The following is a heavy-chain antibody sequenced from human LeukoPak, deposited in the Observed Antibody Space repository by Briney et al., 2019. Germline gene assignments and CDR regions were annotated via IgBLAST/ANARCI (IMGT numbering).Heavy chain of an antibody. CDR1: GGSISSSSYY. Sequence: RTSETLSLTCTVSGGSISSSSYYWGWIRQPPGRGLEWIGRIYTSGSTNYNPSLKSRVTMSVDTSKNQFSLKLSSVTAADTAVYYCARVGGLHALSLHTVVDYWGQGTLVTVSS. J-gene: IGHJ4*02. V-gene: IGHV4-39*07. D-gene: IGHD2-15*01. CDR2: IYTSGST. CDR3: ARVGGLHALSLHTVVDY.